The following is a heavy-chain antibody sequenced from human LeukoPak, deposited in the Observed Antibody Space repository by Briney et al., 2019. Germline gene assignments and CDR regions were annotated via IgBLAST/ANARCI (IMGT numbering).Heavy chain of an antibody. J-gene: IGHJ4*02. D-gene: IGHD4-17*01. CDR1: GFTFSTYA. Sequence: GGSLRLSCAVSGFTFSTYAMSWVRQAPGKGLEWVSAITGSGGTTYYADSVKGRFTISRDNSKNTLYLQMNSLRAEDTAVYYCVPGTTPPYYFVYWGQGTLVTVSS. V-gene: IGHV3-23*01. CDR2: ITGSGGTT. CDR3: VPGTTPPYYFVY.